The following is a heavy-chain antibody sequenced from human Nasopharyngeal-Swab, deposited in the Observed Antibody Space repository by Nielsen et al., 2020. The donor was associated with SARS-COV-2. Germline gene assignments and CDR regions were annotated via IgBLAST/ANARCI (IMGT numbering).Heavy chain of an antibody. CDR2: ISASGVTT. J-gene: IGHJ6*03. V-gene: IGHV3-23*01. D-gene: IGHD4-11*01. Sequence: GESLKISCAASGFTFSRFGMGWVRQAPGKGLEWVSAISASGVTTYHADSVKGRFTISRDNSKSTLYLQMNSLRAEDTAAYYCAKDLNSNFLNYMDVWGKGTTVSVSS. CDR3: AKDLNSNFLNYMDV. CDR1: GFTFSRFG.